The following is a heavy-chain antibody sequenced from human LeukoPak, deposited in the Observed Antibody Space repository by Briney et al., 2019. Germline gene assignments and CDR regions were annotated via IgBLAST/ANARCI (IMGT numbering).Heavy chain of an antibody. V-gene: IGHV4-39*01. J-gene: IGHJ3*02. CDR3: ARQSGPRTFDI. CDR1: GDSIAIDPYY. CDR2: VYYSGST. Sequence: SETLSLTCSVSGDSIAIDPYYWVWLRQPPGTGLEWIGSVYYSGSTYYNPSLKSRATLIVDTSRNQFSLRLSSVTAADTAVYYCARQSGPRTFDIWGPGTMVTVSS.